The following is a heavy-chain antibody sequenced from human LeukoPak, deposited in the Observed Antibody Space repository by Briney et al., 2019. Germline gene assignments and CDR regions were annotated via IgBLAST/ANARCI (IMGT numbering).Heavy chain of an antibody. CDR3: ARDQRFLERTYANWFDP. CDR1: GFTFSNYW. J-gene: IGHJ5*02. V-gene: IGHV3-74*01. CDR2: INSDGINT. Sequence: GGSLRLSCAASGFTFSNYWMHWVRQAPGKGLVWVSRINSDGINTSYADSVKGRFTISRDNAKNTLNLQMNSLRAEDTAVYYCARDQRFLERTYANWFDPWGQGTLVTVSS. D-gene: IGHD3-3*01.